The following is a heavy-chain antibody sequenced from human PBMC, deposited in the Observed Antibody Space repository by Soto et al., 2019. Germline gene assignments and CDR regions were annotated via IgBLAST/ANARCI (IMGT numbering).Heavy chain of an antibody. V-gene: IGHV4-4*02. CDR1: GVSISSSQW. J-gene: IGHJ6*02. CDR2: IYYNERT. CDR3: GRTKDYFYGVDV. Sequence: QVQLQESGPGLVKPSGTLSLTCAVSGVSISSSQWWSWVRQPPGRGLEWIGEIYYNERTNYNPSLKRQITLSLDRSKNQVSLKLSSVTAADTATYYCGRTKDYFYGVDVWGQGTTVTVSS.